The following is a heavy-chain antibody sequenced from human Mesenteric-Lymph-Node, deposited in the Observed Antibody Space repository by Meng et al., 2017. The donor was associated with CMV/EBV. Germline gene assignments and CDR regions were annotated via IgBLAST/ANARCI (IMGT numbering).Heavy chain of an antibody. CDR2: IHSGST. V-gene: IGHV4-61*01. J-gene: IGHJ4*02. D-gene: IGHD2-2*01. CDR3: ATYCSSTSCYTYFDY. CDR1: GGSVSSGTYY. Sequence: SETLSLTCTVSGGSVSSGTYYWSWIRQPPGTGLEWIGYIHSGSTNYNPSLKSRVTISIDTSKKQFSLKLNSVTAADTAVYYCATYCSSTSCYTYFDYWGQGTLVTVSS.